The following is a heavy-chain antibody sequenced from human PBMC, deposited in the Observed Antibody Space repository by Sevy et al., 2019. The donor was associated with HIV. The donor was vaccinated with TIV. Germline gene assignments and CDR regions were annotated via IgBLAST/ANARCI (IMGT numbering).Heavy chain of an antibody. J-gene: IGHJ4*02. Sequence: GGSPRLSCAASGFTFSAYSMNWVRQAPGKGLEWLSYISTGTDNIYYADSAKGRFTISRDDAKKSVYLEMKSLRDQDTALYYCVRRGVDAYNVYFDLWGQGTLVTVSS. D-gene: IGHD3-10*01. CDR2: ISTGTDNI. CDR1: GFTFSAYS. CDR3: VRRGVDAYNVYFDL. V-gene: IGHV3-48*02.